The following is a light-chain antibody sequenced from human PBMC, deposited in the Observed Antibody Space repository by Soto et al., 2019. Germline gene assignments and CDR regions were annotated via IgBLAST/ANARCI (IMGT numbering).Light chain of an antibody. J-gene: IGLJ2*01. CDR3: CSYAGSSTFVV. CDR1: SSDVGSYDL. Sequence: QSALTQPASVSGSPGQSITISCTGTSSDVGSYDLVSWYQQHPGKAPKLMISEVNKRPSGVSHRFSGSKSGNTASLTISGVQAEDEANYYGCSYAGSSTFVVFGGGTKLTVL. V-gene: IGLV2-23*02. CDR2: EVN.